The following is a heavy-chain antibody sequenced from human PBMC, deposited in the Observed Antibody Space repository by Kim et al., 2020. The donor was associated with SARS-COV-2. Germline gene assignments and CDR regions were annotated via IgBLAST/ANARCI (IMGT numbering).Heavy chain of an antibody. J-gene: IGHJ4*02. Sequence: YSPSLKSRVTISVDTSKNRFSLKLSSVTAADTAVYYCAGGSSGYYVFDYWGQGTLVTVSS. V-gene: IGHV4-31*02. D-gene: IGHD3-22*01. CDR3: AGGSSGYYVFDY.